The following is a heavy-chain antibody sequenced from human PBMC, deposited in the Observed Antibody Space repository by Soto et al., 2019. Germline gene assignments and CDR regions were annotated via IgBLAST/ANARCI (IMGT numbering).Heavy chain of an antibody. Sequence: ASVKVSCKASGYTFTSYDINWVRQATGQWLEWMGWMNPNSGNTGYAQKFQGRVTMTRNTSISTAYMELSSLRSEDTAVYYCARGLVVVPAAILDYYYGMDVWGQGTTVTVSS. CDR2: MNPNSGNT. J-gene: IGHJ6*02. V-gene: IGHV1-8*01. CDR3: ARGLVVVPAAILDYYYGMDV. D-gene: IGHD2-2*02. CDR1: GYTFTSYD.